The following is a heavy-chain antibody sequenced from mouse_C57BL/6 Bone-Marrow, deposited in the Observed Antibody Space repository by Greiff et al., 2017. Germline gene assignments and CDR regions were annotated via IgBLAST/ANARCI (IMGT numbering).Heavy chain of an antibody. CDR3: ARYIFDY. J-gene: IGHJ2*01. CDR1: GYTFTSYW. Sequence: QVQLQQPGAELVKPGASVKMSCKASGYTFTSYWITWVKQRPGQGLEWIGDIYPGSGGTKYNEKFKSKATLTVDKPSSTAYMQLSSLTSEDSAVXYCARYIFDYWGQGTTRTVSS. V-gene: IGHV1-55*01. CDR2: IYPGSGGT.